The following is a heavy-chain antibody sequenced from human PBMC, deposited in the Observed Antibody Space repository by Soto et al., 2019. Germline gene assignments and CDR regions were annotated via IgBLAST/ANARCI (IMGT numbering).Heavy chain of an antibody. CDR2: IVVGSGNT. CDR1: A. Sequence: ALQWVRQYSKQRLEWIGWIVVGSGNTNYGQKFQQRVTITRDMSTSTAYMELSSLRSEDTAVYYCAAESGLMATVKGYFHYWGQGALVT. D-gene: IGHD2-8*01. J-gene: IGHJ4*02. CDR3: AAESGLMATVKGYFHY. V-gene: IGHV1-58*01.